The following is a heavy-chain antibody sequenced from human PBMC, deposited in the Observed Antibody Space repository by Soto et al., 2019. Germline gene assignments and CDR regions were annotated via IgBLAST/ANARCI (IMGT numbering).Heavy chain of an antibody. CDR1: GFTFSSYG. J-gene: IGHJ4*02. CDR3: ARDQKSFDY. CDR2: IWYDGSNK. V-gene: IGHV3-33*01. Sequence: QVQLVESGGGVVQPGRSLRLSCAASGFTFSSYGMHWVRQAPGKGLEWVAVIWYDGSNKYYADSVKGRFTISRDNSKNTLYLQMNSLRDEDTAVYYCARDQKSFDYWGQGTLVTVSS.